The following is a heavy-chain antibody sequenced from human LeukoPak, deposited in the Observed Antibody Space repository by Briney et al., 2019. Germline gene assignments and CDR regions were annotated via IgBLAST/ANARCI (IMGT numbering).Heavy chain of an antibody. Sequence: ASVRVSCTAPGYTFSGYFMHWVRQAPGQGLEWMGWIKTNSAGTRYAQKFQGRFTMTRDTSINTAYMELSWLTSDETAVYYCARAGSEDIVVVNDAFDIWGQGTMVTVYS. V-gene: IGHV1-2*02. CDR3: ARAGSEDIVVVNDAFDI. D-gene: IGHD2-2*01. CDR2: IKTNSAGT. J-gene: IGHJ3*02. CDR1: GYTFSGYF.